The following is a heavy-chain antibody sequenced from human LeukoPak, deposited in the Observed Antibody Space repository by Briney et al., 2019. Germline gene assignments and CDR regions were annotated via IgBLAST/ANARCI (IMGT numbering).Heavy chain of an antibody. CDR3: ARDMITFGGVIRLGY. J-gene: IGHJ4*02. CDR1: GGSISSSSYY. Sequence: SETLSLTCTVSGGSISSSSYYWGWIRQPPGKGLEWIGSIYYSGSTYYNPSLKSRVTISVDTSKNQFSLKLSSVTAADTAVYYCARDMITFGGVIRLGYWGQGTLVTVSS. CDR2: IYYSGST. D-gene: IGHD3-16*01. V-gene: IGHV4-39*07.